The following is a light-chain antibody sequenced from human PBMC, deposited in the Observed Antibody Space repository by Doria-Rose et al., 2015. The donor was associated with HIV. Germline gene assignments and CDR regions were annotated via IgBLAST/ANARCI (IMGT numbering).Light chain of an antibody. J-gene: IGKJ4*01. CDR1: QSTGSF. CDR2: AAS. Sequence: DIQLTQSPSSLSASVGDRVTITCRASQSTGSFLNWYQQKPGKAPKLLIYAASSLRNGVPSRFSGSGSGTDFTLTISSLQPEDFATYVCQQSYSTPLTFGGGTKVEIK. V-gene: IGKV1-39*01. CDR3: QQSYSTPLT.